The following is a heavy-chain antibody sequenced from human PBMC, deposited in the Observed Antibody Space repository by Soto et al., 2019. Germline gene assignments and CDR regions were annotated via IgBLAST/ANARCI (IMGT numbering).Heavy chain of an antibody. CDR3: ARWGTTGGLDV. V-gene: IGHV3-30*19. D-gene: IGHD3-16*01. J-gene: IGHJ1*01. CDR2: TSYDGSNK. Sequence: QVQLVESGVGVVQPGTSLRVSGVGSGFTFRSYVIHWVREAPGKGLEWVALTSYDGSNKYYGDSVRGRFTISRDNSRNTVDLQMDSLRVEDTALYYCARWGTTGGLDVWGQGTLVSVSS. CDR1: GFTFRSYV.